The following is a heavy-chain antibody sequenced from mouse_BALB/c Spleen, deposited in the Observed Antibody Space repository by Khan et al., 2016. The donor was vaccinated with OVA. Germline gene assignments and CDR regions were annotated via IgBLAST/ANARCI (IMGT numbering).Heavy chain of an antibody. CDR3: AKWGTANYYAMDY. J-gene: IGHJ4*01. D-gene: IGHD1-2*01. Sequence: QVQLKESGPGLVAPSQSLSITCTVSGFSLTSYGVNWVRQVPGKGLEWLGVIWGDGSTNYHSTLMSRLSIRKDNSQSQVFLKLNSLQTDDTATYYCAKWGTANYYAMDYWGQGTSVTVSS. V-gene: IGHV2-3*01. CDR2: IWGDGST. CDR1: GFSLTSYG.